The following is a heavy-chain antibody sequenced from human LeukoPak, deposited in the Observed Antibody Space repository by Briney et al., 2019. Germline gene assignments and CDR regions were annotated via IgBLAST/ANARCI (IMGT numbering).Heavy chain of an antibody. D-gene: IGHD1-26*01. CDR2: IYYSGST. CDR1: GGSISSYY. V-gene: IGHV4-59*01. J-gene: IGHJ3*02. Sequence: ASETLSLTCTVSGGSISSYYWSWTRQPPGKGLEWIGYIYYSGSTNYNPSLKSRVTISVDTSKNQFSLKLSSVTAADTAVYYCARGEEPEAFDIWGQGTMVTVSS. CDR3: ARGEEPEAFDI.